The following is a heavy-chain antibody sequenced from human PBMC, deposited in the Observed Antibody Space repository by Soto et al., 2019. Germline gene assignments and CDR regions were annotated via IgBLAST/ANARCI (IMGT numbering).Heavy chain of an antibody. Sequence: QLHLQESGPGLVKPSETLSLTCTVSGGSISSSSYNWGWIRQPPGKGLEWIARIYYRGSAYYNPSLQSRVSISVDTSKNQFSLKLNSVTAADTAVYYCARSPTGGMDVWGQGTTVTVSS. V-gene: IGHV4-39*01. J-gene: IGHJ6*02. CDR2: IYYRGSA. D-gene: IGHD3-10*01. CDR3: ARSPTGGMDV. CDR1: GGSISSSSYN.